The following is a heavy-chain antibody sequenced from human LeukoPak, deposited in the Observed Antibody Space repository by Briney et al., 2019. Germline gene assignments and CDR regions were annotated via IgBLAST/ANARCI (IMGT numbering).Heavy chain of an antibody. D-gene: IGHD3-22*01. CDR2: IRSDGSNK. CDR3: AKEAYDSSGYLTFHFDY. J-gene: IGHJ4*02. Sequence: PGGSLRLSCAASGFTFSTYAMHWIRQAPGRGLEWVAFIRSDGSNKYYADSVKGRFTISRDNSKNTLYLQMNSLRAEDTAVYYCAKEAYDSSGYLTFHFDYWGQGTLVTLFS. V-gene: IGHV3-30*02. CDR1: GFTFSTYA.